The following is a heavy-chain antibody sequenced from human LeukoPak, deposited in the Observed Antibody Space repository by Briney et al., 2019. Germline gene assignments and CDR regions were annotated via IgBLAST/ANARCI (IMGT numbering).Heavy chain of an antibody. D-gene: IGHD7-27*01. Sequence: GGSLRLSCAASVFTFSTYTMYWVRHPPWKRLEWVSIIGSSGGGIHYADSVKGRFTISRDNSKNALYLQMNSLRVEDTAVYYCAIDPNWGTHSWGQGVLVTVSS. CDR3: AIDPNWGTHS. J-gene: IGHJ4*02. CDR2: IGSSGGGI. CDR1: VFTFSTYT. V-gene: IGHV3-23*01.